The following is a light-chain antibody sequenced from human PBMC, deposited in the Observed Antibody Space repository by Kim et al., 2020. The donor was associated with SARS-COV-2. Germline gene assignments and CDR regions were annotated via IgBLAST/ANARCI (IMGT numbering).Light chain of an antibody. J-gene: IGLJ2*01. Sequence: SYELTQPPSVSVAPGKTARITCGGNNIGSKSVHWYQQKPGQAPVLVIYYDSDRPSGIPERFSGSNSGNTATLTISRDEAGDEADYYCQVWDSSSHHVVFGGGTQLTVL. V-gene: IGLV3-21*04. CDR3: QVWDSSSHHVV. CDR1: NIGSKS. CDR2: YDS.